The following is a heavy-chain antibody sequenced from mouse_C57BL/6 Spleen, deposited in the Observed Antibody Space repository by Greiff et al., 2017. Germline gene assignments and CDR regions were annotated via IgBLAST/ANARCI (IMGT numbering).Heavy chain of an antibody. J-gene: IGHJ2*01. CDR2: IYPRDGST. CDR3: ARYDGTYFDY. V-gene: IGHV1-85*01. CDR1: GYTFTSYD. D-gene: IGHD2-3*01. Sequence: VKLMESGPELVKPGASVKLSCKASGYTFTSYDINWVKQRPGQGLEWIGWIYPRDGSTKYNEKFKGKATLTVDTSSNTAYMELHSLTSDDSAVYFCARYDGTYFDYWGQGTTLTVSS.